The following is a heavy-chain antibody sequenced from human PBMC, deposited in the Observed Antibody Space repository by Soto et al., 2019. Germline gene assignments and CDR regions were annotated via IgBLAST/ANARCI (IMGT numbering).Heavy chain of an antibody. V-gene: IGHV3-23*01. CDR3: AKSASYDVSSGTPFDC. D-gene: IGHD3-22*01. CDR2: ISPSA. J-gene: IGHJ4*02. CDR1: GFTFSNYA. Sequence: GRSLRLSSAASGFTFSNYAMSWVRLAPGRGLQLVSTISPSAKYEDSVKGRFTISRDNSKNTLYLQMSGLRAVDTAVYYCAKSASYDVSSGTPFDCGGQGTRVTVCS.